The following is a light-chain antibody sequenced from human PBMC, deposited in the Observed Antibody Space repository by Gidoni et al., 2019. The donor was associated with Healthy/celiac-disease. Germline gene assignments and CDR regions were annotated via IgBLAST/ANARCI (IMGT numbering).Light chain of an antibody. CDR2: LGY. CDR3: MRALQTPPT. CDR1: QRLLQSNRYYY. V-gene: IGKV2-28*01. Sequence: DIVMTQSLLSLPVIPGEPASISCMSSQRLLQSNRYYYLAWFLQKPGQSPQLLFYLGYNLASGVPDRFRGGGSGTDFTLRISRVEAEDVGVYYCMRALQTPPTFXGXTKVEIK. J-gene: IGKJ4*01.